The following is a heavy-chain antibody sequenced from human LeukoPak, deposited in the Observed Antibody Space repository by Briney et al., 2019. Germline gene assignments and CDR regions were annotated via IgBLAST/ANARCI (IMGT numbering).Heavy chain of an antibody. V-gene: IGHV1-2*02. CDR1: GYTFTGYY. J-gene: IGHJ3*02. D-gene: IGHD4-23*01. CDR2: INPNSGGT. Sequence: GASVKVSCKASGYTFTGYYMHWVRQAPGQGLEWMGWINPNSGGTNYAQKFQGRVTMTRDTSISTAYMELSRLRSDDTAVYYCARRWDYGGDYADRDAFDIWGQGTMVTVSS. CDR3: ARRWDYGGDYADRDAFDI.